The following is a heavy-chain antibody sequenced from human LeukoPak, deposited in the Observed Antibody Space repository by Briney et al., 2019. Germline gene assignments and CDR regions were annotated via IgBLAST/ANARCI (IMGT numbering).Heavy chain of an antibody. D-gene: IGHD3-10*01. CDR3: ARDVPRTSGP. CDR1: GLTFSSHW. V-gene: IGHV3-74*01. Sequence: PGGSLRLSCAASGLTFSSHWMHWVRQAPGKGLVWVSRITNDGSSTTYADSVKGRFTISRDNAKNTLYLQMNSLRAEDTAVYYCARDVPRTSGPWGQGTLVTVSS. CDR2: ITNDGSST. J-gene: IGHJ5*02.